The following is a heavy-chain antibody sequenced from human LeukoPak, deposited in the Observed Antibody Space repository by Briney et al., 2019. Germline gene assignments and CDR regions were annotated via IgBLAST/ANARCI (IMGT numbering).Heavy chain of an antibody. CDR3: ARDPYGDYYFDY. Sequence: GGSLRLSCAASGFTVSSNYMSWVRQAPGKGLEWVSVIYSGGSTYYADSVKGRFTISRDNSKNTLYLQMNSLRAEDTAVYYCARDPYGDYYFDYWGQGTLVTVSS. J-gene: IGHJ4*02. D-gene: IGHD4-17*01. V-gene: IGHV3-66*01. CDR1: GFTVSSNY. CDR2: IYSGGST.